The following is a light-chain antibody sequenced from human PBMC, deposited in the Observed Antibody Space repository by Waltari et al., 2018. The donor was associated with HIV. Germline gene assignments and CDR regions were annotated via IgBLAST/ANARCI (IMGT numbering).Light chain of an antibody. CDR3: CSYAGNYTFV. Sequence: QSALTQPRSVSGSPGQSVTISCTGTSSDVGGYNYVSLYQQHPGKAPKFMIYDVSKRPSGVPDRFSGSKSCNTASLTISGLQAEDEADYYCCSYAGNYTFVFGGGTKLTVL. J-gene: IGLJ2*01. CDR2: DVS. V-gene: IGLV2-11*01. CDR1: SSDVGGYNY.